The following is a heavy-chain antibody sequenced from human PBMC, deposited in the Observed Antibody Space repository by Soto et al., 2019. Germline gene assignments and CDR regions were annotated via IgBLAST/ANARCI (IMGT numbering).Heavy chain of an antibody. CDR1: GFIFSSYA. Sequence: GGSLRLSCAGSGFIFSSYAMNWVRQAPGKGLEWVSSISRSSSYIYYADSVRGRFTISRDNAKNTLHLQMNSLRDEDTAVYYCARESEDLTSNFDYWGQGTLVTVSS. CDR3: ARESEDLTSNFDY. J-gene: IGHJ4*02. CDR2: ISRSSSYI. V-gene: IGHV3-21*01.